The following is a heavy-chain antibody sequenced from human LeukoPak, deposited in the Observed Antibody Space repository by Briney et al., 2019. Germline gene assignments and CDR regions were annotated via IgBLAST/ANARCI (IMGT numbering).Heavy chain of an antibody. CDR3: ARDSGGGLLFGY. Sequence: PSETLSLTCTVSGGSISGGGYYWSGIRQHPGKGLEWIGYIYYSGSTYYNPSPKSRVTISVDTSKNQFSWKLSSVTAADTAVYYCARDSGGGLLFGYWGQGTLVTVSS. V-gene: IGHV4-31*03. J-gene: IGHJ4*02. CDR2: IYYSGST. CDR1: GGSISGGGYY. D-gene: IGHD2-15*01.